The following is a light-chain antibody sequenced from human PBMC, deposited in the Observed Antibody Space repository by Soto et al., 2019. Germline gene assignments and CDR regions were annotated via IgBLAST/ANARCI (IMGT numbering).Light chain of an antibody. V-gene: IGKV3-20*01. CDR3: LHSRDSVST. CDR2: SAH. Sequence: DIFLTQSPFTLSLCPVEIATLSCRARQSVSTLYMTWYQQKPGQAPRLLISSAHTRAAGIPDRFSGTGSGTDFTLTISRLEPEDFALYYCLHSRDSVSTFGPGTKVDI. J-gene: IGKJ3*01. CDR1: QSVSTLY.